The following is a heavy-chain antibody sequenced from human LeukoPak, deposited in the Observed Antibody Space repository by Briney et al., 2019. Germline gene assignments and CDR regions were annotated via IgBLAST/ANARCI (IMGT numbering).Heavy chain of an antibody. CDR1: GFTFSSYE. D-gene: IGHD2-21*02. V-gene: IGHV3-23*01. Sequence: PGGSLRLSCAASGFTFSSYEMNWVRQAPGKGLEWVSAISGSGGSTYYADSVKGRFTISRDNSKNTLYLQMNSLRAEDTAVYYCAKPLVVVTAPIPNWFDPWGQGTLVTVSS. J-gene: IGHJ5*02. CDR2: ISGSGGST. CDR3: AKPLVVVTAPIPNWFDP.